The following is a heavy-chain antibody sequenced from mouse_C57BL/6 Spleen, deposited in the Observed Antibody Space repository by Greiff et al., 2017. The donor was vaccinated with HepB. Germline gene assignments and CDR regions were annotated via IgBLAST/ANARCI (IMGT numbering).Heavy chain of an antibody. CDR1: GYAFSSSW. V-gene: IGHV1-82*01. CDR3: AKITTVHYYAMDY. Sequence: QVQLQQSGPELVKPGASVKISCKASGYAFSSSWMNWVKQRPGKGLEWIGRIYPGDGDTNYNGKFKGKATLTADKSSSTAYMQLSSLTSEDSAVYFCAKITTVHYYAMDYWGQGTSVTVSS. D-gene: IGHD1-1*01. CDR2: IYPGDGDT. J-gene: IGHJ4*01.